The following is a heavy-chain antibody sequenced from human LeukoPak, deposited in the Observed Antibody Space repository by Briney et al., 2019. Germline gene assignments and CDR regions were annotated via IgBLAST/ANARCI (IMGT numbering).Heavy chain of an antibody. V-gene: IGHV3-23*01. D-gene: IGHD3-3*01. CDR1: GFTFSSYA. Sequence: GVSLRLCCAASGFTFSSYAMSWVRQAQGKGLEWVSASSGSGGSTYYADSVKGRFTISRDNSKNTLYLQMNSLRAEDTAVYYCAKDRDFWSGYRFDPWGQGTLVTVSS. CDR2: SSGSGGST. J-gene: IGHJ5*02. CDR3: AKDRDFWSGYRFDP.